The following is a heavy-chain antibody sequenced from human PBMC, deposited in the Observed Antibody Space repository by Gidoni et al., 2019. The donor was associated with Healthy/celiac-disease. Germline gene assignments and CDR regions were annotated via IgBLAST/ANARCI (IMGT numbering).Heavy chain of an antibody. Sequence: QLQLQESGSGLVKPSQPLSLTCAVSGGSISSGGYSWSWIRQPPGKGLEWIGYIYHSRSTYYNPSLKSRVTISVDRSKNQFSLKLSSVTAADTAVYYCARGRIFGVVMRWFDPWGQGTLVTVSS. CDR3: ARGRIFGVVMRWFDP. CDR2: IYHSRST. V-gene: IGHV4-30-2*01. D-gene: IGHD3-3*01. J-gene: IGHJ5*02. CDR1: GGSISSGGYS.